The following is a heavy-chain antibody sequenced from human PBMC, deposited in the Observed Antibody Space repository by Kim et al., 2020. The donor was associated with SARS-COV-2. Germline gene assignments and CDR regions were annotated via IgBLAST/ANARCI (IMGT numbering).Heavy chain of an antibody. CDR3: AIIPRQWMVRNGGGIDF. J-gene: IGHJ4*02. CDR1: GLDFSSYG. Sequence: GGSLRLSCAASGLDFSSYGMTWVRQATGQGLTWVSTISGSGDDTYYADPVKGRFSISRDNSKNSLYLQMNSLRAEDTAIYYCAIIPRQWMVRNGGGIDFWGQGTMVTVSS. V-gene: IGHV3-23*01. CDR2: ISGSGDDT. D-gene: IGHD6-19*01.